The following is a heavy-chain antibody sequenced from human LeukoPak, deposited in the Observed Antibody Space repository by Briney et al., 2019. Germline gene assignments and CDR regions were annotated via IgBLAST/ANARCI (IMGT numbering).Heavy chain of an antibody. CDR3: ARSPLGSGWPYYFDY. CDR1: GGTFSSYA. D-gene: IGHD6-19*01. V-gene: IGHV1-69*13. J-gene: IGHJ4*02. Sequence: SVKVSCKASGGTFSSYAISWVRQAPGQGLEWMGGIIPIFGTANYAQKFQGRVTITADESTGTAYMELSSLRSEDTAVYYCARSPLGSGWPYYFDYWGQGTLVTVSS. CDR2: IIPIFGTA.